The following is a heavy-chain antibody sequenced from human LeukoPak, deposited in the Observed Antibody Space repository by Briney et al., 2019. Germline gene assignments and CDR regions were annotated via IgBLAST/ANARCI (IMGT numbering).Heavy chain of an antibody. J-gene: IGHJ4*02. V-gene: IGHV3-23*01. D-gene: IGHD2-2*01. CDR3: AKDQYCTSTSCYVGY. CDR2: ISGSGDII. CDR1: GFTFSSFA. Sequence: GGSLRLSCAASGFTFSSFAMSWVRQAPGKGLEWVSDISGSGDIIDYADSVKGRFTISRDNSKNTLYLQMNSLRAEDTAVYYCAKDQYCTSTSCYVGYWGQGTLVTVSS.